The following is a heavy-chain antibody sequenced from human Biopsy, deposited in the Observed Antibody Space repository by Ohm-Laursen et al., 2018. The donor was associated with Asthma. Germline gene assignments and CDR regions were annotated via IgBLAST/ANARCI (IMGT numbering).Heavy chain of an antibody. J-gene: IGHJ4*02. V-gene: IGHV1-69*13. D-gene: IGHD2-2*01. CDR1: GGTFNTSV. CDR2: INSVFGTT. Sequence: GASVKVSCKSLGGTFNTSVIGWVRQAPGQGLEWMGGINSVFGTTTYPQKFQDRVTITADDSTSTVYMELSSLRSEDTAVYYCARKAGSCISRTCYSLDFWGQGTLVTVSS. CDR3: ARKAGSCISRTCYSLDF.